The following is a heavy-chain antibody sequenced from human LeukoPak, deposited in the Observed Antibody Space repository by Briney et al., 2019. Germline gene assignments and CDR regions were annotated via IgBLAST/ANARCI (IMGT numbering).Heavy chain of an antibody. Sequence: PGRSLRLSCAASGFTFSSYAMNWVRQAPGKGLEWVSSISGSGDRTYYADSVKGRFTISRDNPENILYLQMDSLRAEDTAVYYCARDPAVASRATFYYWGQGTLVTVSS. CDR1: GFTFSSYA. CDR2: ISGSGDRT. D-gene: IGHD6-13*01. J-gene: IGHJ4*02. CDR3: ARDPAVASRATFYY. V-gene: IGHV3-23*01.